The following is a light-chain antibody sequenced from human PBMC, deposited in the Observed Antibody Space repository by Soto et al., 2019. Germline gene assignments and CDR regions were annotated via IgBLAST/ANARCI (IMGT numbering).Light chain of an antibody. J-gene: IGKJ2*01. CDR1: QSVSSY. Sequence: EIVLTQSPATLSLSPGERATLSCRASQSVSSYLAWYQQKPGQAPRLLIYDASNRATGIPARFSGSGSGTDFTLTISSLEPEDFDVYYCQQRSNWPPYTFGQGTKLEIK. CDR3: QQRSNWPPYT. CDR2: DAS. V-gene: IGKV3-11*01.